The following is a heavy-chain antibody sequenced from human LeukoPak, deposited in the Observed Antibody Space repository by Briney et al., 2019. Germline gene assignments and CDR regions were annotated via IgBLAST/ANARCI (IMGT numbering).Heavy chain of an antibody. V-gene: IGHV3-48*01. D-gene: IGHD2-15*01. CDR3: ASAGYCSGGSCPYYFDY. CDR1: GFTFSSYS. Sequence: GGSLRLSCAASGFTFSSYSMNWVRQAPGKGLEWVSYISSSSSTIYYADSVKGRFTISRDNSKNTLYLQMNSLRAEDTAVYYCASAGYCSGGSCPYYFDYWGQGTLVTVSS. CDR2: ISSSSSTI. J-gene: IGHJ4*02.